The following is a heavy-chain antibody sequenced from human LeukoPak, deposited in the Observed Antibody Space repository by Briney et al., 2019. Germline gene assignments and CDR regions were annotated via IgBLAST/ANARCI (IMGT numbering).Heavy chain of an antibody. Sequence: GASVKVSCKATGFTFTNYDINWVRQAPGQGLEWMGGIIPIFGTANYAQKFQGRVTITADESTSTAYMELSSLRSEDTAVYYCARDNSGYDRYHYFDYWGQGTLVTVSS. CDR3: ARDNSGYDRYHYFDY. V-gene: IGHV1-69*13. CDR2: IIPIFGTA. CDR1: GFTFTNYD. J-gene: IGHJ4*02. D-gene: IGHD5-12*01.